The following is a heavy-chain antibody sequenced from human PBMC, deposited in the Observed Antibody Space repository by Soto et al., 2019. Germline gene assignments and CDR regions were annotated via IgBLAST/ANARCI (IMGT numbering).Heavy chain of an antibody. D-gene: IGHD3-10*01. Sequence: QVQLQESGPGLVKPSQTLSLSCTLSGDSISSGNYYWGWIRHSPGKGLEWIAYINYSGSTYWNQSLRARITMSVDTWKNQFSLKLRSVTAADTAVYYCARVPPGSGTYFNYYYVMDVWGQGTTVTVSS. V-gene: IGHV4-30-4*01. CDR2: INYSGST. J-gene: IGHJ6*02. CDR1: GDSISSGNYY. CDR3: ARVPPGSGTYFNYYYVMDV.